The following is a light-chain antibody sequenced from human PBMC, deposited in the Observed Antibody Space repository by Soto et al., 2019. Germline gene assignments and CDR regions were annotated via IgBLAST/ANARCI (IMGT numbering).Light chain of an antibody. CDR2: DAS. Sequence: EIVLTQSPGTLSLSPGERATLSCRASQSVGNNNLAWYQQKPGQAPRFLIYDASSRATGIPDRFSGSGSGTDFTLTISRLEPEVFAVYYCQQYGSTPLTFGGGTKVEIK. CDR1: QSVGNNN. CDR3: QQYGSTPLT. J-gene: IGKJ4*01. V-gene: IGKV3-20*01.